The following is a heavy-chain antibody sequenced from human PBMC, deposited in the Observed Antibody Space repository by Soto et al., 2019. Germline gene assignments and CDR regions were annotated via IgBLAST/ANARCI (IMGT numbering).Heavy chain of an antibody. V-gene: IGHV3-66*01. CDR1: GFTVSSNS. Sequence: EVQLVESGGGLVQPGGSLRLSCAASGFTVSSNSMSWVRQAPGKGLEWVSVIYSGGSTYYADSLKGRFTISRDNSKNALYLQINSLRAEDTAVYYCARGYGLERLMWGQGTLVTVSS. D-gene: IGHD1-1*01. J-gene: IGHJ4*02. CDR2: IYSGGST. CDR3: ARGYGLERLM.